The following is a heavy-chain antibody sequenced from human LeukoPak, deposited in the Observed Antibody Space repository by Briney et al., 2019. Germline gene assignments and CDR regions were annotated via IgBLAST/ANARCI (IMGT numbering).Heavy chain of an antibody. CDR3: ARAPRDYGAIPRGDY. V-gene: IGHV3-48*04. Sequence: PGGSLRLSCAASGFPFSISWMHWFRQVPGKGLEWVSYISTGGSTIYYADSVKGRFTISRDNAKNSLFLQMNTLRAEDTAVYYCARAPRDYGAIPRGDYWGQGTLVTVSS. D-gene: IGHD4-17*01. CDR1: GFPFSISW. CDR2: ISTGGSTI. J-gene: IGHJ4*02.